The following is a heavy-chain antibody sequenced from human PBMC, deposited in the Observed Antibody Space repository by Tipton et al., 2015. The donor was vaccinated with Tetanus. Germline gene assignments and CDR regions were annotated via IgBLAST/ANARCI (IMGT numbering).Heavy chain of an antibody. Sequence: GSGNTAYYADSVKGRFSISRDNSIDTLFLLMTSLRVEDTAVYYCARGAFIPSRFNWFDPWGQGTLVTVSS. J-gene: IGHJ5*02. V-gene: IGHV3-23*01. CDR3: ARGAFIPSRFNWFDP. CDR2: GSGNTA. D-gene: IGHD3-22*01.